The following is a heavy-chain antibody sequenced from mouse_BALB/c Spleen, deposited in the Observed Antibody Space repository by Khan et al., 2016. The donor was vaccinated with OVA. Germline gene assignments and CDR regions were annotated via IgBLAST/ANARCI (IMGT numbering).Heavy chain of an antibody. V-gene: IGHV3-6*02. Sequence: EVQLQESGPGLVKPSQSLSLTCSVTGYSITSGYFWNWIRQFPGNKLEWMGYIRYDGNSNYNPSLKNRISITRDTSKNQFFLTLNSVTPEDTATXYCARGGSSGPAWFAYWGQGTLVTVSA. J-gene: IGHJ3*01. D-gene: IGHD3-1*01. CDR1: GYSITSGYF. CDR3: ARGGSSGPAWFAY. CDR2: IRYDGNS.